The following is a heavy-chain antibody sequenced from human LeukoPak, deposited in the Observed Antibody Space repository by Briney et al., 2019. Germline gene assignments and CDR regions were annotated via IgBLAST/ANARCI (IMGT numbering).Heavy chain of an antibody. Sequence: GASVKVSCKASGGTFSSYAISWVRQAPGQGLEWMGGIIPIFGTANYAQKFQGRVTITADESTSTAYMELSSLRSEDTAVYYCARHPSDTSGRPLDYWGQGTLVTVSS. V-gene: IGHV1-69*13. J-gene: IGHJ4*02. D-gene: IGHD6-19*01. CDR3: ARHPSDTSGRPLDY. CDR1: GGTFSSYA. CDR2: IIPIFGTA.